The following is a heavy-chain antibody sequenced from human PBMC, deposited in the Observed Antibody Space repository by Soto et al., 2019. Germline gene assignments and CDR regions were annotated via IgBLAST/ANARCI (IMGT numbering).Heavy chain of an antibody. J-gene: IGHJ6*03. Sequence: SETLSLTCTVSGGSISSYYWSWIRQPPGKGLEWIGYIYYSGSTNYNPSLKSRVTISVDTSKNQFSLKLSSVTAADTAVYYCARVLESDAHYYYFMDVWGKGTTVPVSS. D-gene: IGHD3-3*01. V-gene: IGHV4-59*01. CDR3: ARVLESDAHYYYFMDV. CDR1: GGSISSYY. CDR2: IYYSGST.